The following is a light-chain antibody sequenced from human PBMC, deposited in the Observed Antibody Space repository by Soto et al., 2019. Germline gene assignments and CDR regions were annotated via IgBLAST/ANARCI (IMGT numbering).Light chain of an antibody. V-gene: IGKV3-15*01. CDR3: KQYNNLYS. CDR1: QSVSSN. Sequence: EIEMTQSPATLSVSPGERATLSCRASQSVSSNLAWYQQKPGQAPRLLIYGASTRATGIPARFSGSGSGTEFTLTISSLQSEDFAVYYWKQYNNLYSFGQGTKLEIK. CDR2: GAS. J-gene: IGKJ2*03.